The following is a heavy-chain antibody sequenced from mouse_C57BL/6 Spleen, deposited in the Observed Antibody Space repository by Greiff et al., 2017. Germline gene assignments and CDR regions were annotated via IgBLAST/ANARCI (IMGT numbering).Heavy chain of an antibody. J-gene: IGHJ3*01. V-gene: IGHV8-12*01. CDR3: ARSYSNYWFAY. Sequence: QVQLQQSGPGILQSSQTLSLTCSFSGFSLSTSGMGVSWIRQPSGKGLEWLAHIYWDDDKRYNPSLKSRLTISKDTSRNQVFLKITSVDTADTATYYCARSYSNYWFAYWGQGTLVTVSA. CDR2: IYWDDDK. CDR1: GFSLSTSGMG. D-gene: IGHD2-5*01.